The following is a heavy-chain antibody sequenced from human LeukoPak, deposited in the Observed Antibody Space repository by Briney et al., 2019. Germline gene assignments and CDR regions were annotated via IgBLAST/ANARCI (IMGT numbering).Heavy chain of an antibody. Sequence: PSETLSLTCTVSGGSISSSSYYWGWIRQPPGKGLEWIGSIYYSGSTYYNPSLKSRVAISVDTSKNQFSLKLSSVTAADTAVYYCARLGQIQWLSKYSAFDIWGQGTMVTVSS. D-gene: IGHD6-19*01. V-gene: IGHV4-39*01. CDR3: ARLGQIQWLSKYSAFDI. CDR1: GGSISSSSYY. J-gene: IGHJ3*02. CDR2: IYYSGST.